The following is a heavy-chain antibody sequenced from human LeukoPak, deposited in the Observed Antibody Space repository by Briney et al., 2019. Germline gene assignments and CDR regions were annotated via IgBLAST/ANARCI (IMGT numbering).Heavy chain of an antibody. CDR1: GFTFSSYA. D-gene: IGHD2-2*01. CDR3: AKSLFVVVPAAVDFDY. Sequence: GGSLRLSCAASGFTFSSYAMSWVRQAPGEGLEWVSAISGSGGSTYYADSVKGRYTISRDNSKNPLYLQMNSLRAEAPAVYYCAKSLFVVVPAAVDFDYWGQGTLVTVSS. CDR2: ISGSGGST. J-gene: IGHJ4*02. V-gene: IGHV3-23*01.